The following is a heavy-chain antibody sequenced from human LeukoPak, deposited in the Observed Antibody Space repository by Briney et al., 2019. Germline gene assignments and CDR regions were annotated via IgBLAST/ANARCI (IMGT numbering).Heavy chain of an antibody. CDR1: GGSISPYY. Sequence: PSETLSLICSVSGGSISPYYWSWIRQPPGKGLERIGYIYYSGTTNYIPSLKSRVTISVDTSKNQFSLKLSSVTAADTAVYYCARDRGSAGGFDYWGQGTLVTVSS. D-gene: IGHD2-15*01. J-gene: IGHJ4*02. CDR2: IYYSGTT. CDR3: ARDRGSAGGFDY. V-gene: IGHV4-59*01.